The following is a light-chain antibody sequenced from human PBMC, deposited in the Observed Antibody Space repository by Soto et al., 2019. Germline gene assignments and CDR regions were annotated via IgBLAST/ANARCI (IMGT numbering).Light chain of an antibody. J-gene: IGLJ1*01. CDR1: SSDVGGYNY. CDR3: GSWDSSLSAYV. Sequence: QSVLTQPASVSGSPGQSITISCTGTSSDVGGYNYVSWYQQHPGKAPKFLIYEVSNRPSGVSNRFSGSKSGTSATLGITGFQTGDEADYYCGSWDSSLSAYVFGTGTKVTVL. CDR2: EVS. V-gene: IGLV2-14*01.